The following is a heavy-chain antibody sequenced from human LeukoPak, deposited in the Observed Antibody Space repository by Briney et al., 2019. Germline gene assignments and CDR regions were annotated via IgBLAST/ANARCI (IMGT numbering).Heavy chain of an antibody. V-gene: IGHV4-59*01. CDR3: AKATQWLAFDY. J-gene: IGHJ4*02. D-gene: IGHD6-19*01. Sequence: PSETLSLTCTVSGGSISSDYLSWIRQPPGKGLEWIGNIYNSGTTNYNPSLESRVTISVDTSTNQLSLKVSSVTAADTAVYYCAKATQWLAFDYWGQGTLVTVSS. CDR1: GGSISSDY. CDR2: IYNSGTT.